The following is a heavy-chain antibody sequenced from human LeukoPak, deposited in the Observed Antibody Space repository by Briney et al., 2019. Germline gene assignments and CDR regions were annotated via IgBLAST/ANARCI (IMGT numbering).Heavy chain of an antibody. V-gene: IGHV5-51*01. Sequence: GGSLKISCKTSGYSFTSYWIAWVRQMPGKGLEWMGIIYPGDSDTRYSPSFQGQVTISADKSISTAYLQLSSLKASDTAVYYCARSPGGFTYGRNWFDPWGQGTLVSVSS. CDR2: IYPGDSDT. CDR1: GYSFTSYW. CDR3: ARSPGGFTYGRNWFDP. D-gene: IGHD5-18*01. J-gene: IGHJ5*02.